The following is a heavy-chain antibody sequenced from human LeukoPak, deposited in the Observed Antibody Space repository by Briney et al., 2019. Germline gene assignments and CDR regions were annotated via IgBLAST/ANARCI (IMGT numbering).Heavy chain of an antibody. CDR1: GFTFSSYS. D-gene: IGHD1-7*01. CDR3: ARDHPWNSGWFDP. V-gene: IGHV3-21*01. J-gene: IGHJ5*02. Sequence: GGSLRLSCAASGFTFSSYSMNWVRQAPGKGLEWVSSIGSSSSYIYYADSVKGRFTISRDNAKNSLYLQMNSLRAEDTAVYYCARDHPWNSGWFDPWGQGTLVTVSS. CDR2: IGSSSSYI.